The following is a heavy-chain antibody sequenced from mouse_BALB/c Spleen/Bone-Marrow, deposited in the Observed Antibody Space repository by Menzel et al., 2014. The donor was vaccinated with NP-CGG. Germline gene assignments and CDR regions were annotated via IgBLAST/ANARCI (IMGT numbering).Heavy chain of an antibody. CDR2: IDPASGNT. V-gene: IGHV14-3*02. D-gene: IGHD4-1*01. Sequence: VQLQQSGAELVKPGASVKLSCTASGFNIKDTYMHWVKQRPEQGLEWIGRIDPASGNTKYDPKFQGKATITADTSSNTAYLQLSSLTSEDTAVYYCARSGLGPPFDYWGQGTTLTVSS. CDR3: ARSGLGPPFDY. J-gene: IGHJ2*01. CDR1: GFNIKDTY.